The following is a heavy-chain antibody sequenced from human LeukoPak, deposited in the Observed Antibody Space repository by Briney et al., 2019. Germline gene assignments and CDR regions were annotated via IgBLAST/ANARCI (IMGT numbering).Heavy chain of an antibody. CDR1: GDSISTYY. CDR2: THTSVST. J-gene: IGHJ4*02. D-gene: IGHD2-2*01. V-gene: IGHV4-4*07. Sequence: PSETLSLTCTFSGDSISTYYWSWIRQPAGKGLEWIGRTHTSVSTSYNPSLKSRVTMSVDTSKNQFSLKLSSVTAADTAVYYCARHHYQLSALDYWGQGTLVTVSS. CDR3: ARHHYQLSALDY.